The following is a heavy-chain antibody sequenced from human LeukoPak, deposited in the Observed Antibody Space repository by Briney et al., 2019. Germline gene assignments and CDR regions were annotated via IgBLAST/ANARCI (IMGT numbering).Heavy chain of an antibody. CDR3: AKGFEDIMYAFDI. D-gene: IGHD3-16*01. V-gene: IGHV3-23*01. CDR2: ISGSGGST. Sequence: PPGGSLRLSCAASGFTFSSYAMSWVRRAPGKGLERASAISGSGGSTYYADSVKGRFTISRDNSKNTLYLQMNSLRAEDTAVYYCAKGFEDIMYAFDIWGQGTMVTVSS. J-gene: IGHJ3*02. CDR1: GFTFSSYA.